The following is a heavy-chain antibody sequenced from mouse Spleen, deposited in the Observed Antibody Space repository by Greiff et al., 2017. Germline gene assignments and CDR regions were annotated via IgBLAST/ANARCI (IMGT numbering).Heavy chain of an antibody. Sequence: VQLQQSGPGLVQPSQSLSITCTVSGFSLTSYGVHWVRQSPGKGLEWLGVIWRGGSTDYNAAFMSRLSITKDNSKSQVFFKMNSLQADDTAIYYCAKGGDVLLGYAMDYWGQGTSVTVSS. D-gene: IGHD1-1*01. CDR3: AKGGDVLLGYAMDY. V-gene: IGHV2-5*01. CDR2: IWRGGST. CDR1: GFSLTSYG. J-gene: IGHJ4*01.